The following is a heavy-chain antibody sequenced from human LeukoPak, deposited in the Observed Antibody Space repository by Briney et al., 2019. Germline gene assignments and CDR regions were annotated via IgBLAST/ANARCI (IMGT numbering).Heavy chain of an antibody. J-gene: IGHJ4*02. CDR2: ISFDGSNK. D-gene: IGHD5-24*01. CDR1: GFTFSSYT. CDR3: ARADGYNYFDY. V-gene: IGHV3-30*04. Sequence: PGRFLRLSCAASGFTFSSYTMHWVRQAPGKWLEWVAVISFDGSNKYYADSVKGRFTISRDNSKNTLYLQMNSLRAEDTAVYYCARADGYNYFDYWGRGTLVTVSS.